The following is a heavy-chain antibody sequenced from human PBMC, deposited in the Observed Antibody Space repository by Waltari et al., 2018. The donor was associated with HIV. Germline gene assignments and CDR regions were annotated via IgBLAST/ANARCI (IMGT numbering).Heavy chain of an antibody. J-gene: IGHJ5*02. CDR3: ARDGKSSYYYDSSPNWFDP. V-gene: IGHV4-31*01. CDR1: GGSISSGGYY. CDR2: IYYSGRT. D-gene: IGHD3-22*01. Sequence: QVQLQESGPGLVKPSQTLSLTCTVSGGSISSGGYYWSWIRQHPGKGLEWIGFIYYSGRTYYSQSLKSQVTISVDTSKNQFSLKLSSVTAADTAVYYCARDGKSSYYYDSSPNWFDPWGQGTLVAVSS.